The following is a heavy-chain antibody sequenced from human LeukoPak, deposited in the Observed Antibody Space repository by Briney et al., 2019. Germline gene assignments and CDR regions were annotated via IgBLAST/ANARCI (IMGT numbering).Heavy chain of an antibody. J-gene: IGHJ4*02. D-gene: IGHD6-13*01. CDR1: GGSISSDY. V-gene: IGHV4-59*01. CDR2: IYYSGST. CDR3: ARAGPYSSSWYLSY. Sequence: KPSETLSLTCTVSGGSISSDYWSWIRQPPGKGLEWIGYIYYSGSTNYNPSLKSRVTISVDTSKNQFSLKLSSVTAADTAVYYCARAGPYSSSWYLSYWGQGALVTVSS.